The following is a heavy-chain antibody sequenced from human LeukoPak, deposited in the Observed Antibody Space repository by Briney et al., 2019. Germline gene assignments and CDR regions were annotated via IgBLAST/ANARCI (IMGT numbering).Heavy chain of an antibody. CDR2: ISSSSSYI. Sequence: GGSLRLSCVASGFTFNNYGINWVRQAPGKGLEWVSSISSSSSYIYYADSVKGRFTISRDNAKNSLYLQMNSLRAEDTAVYYCARRYCSGGSCYGNWFDPWGQGTLVTVSS. D-gene: IGHD2-15*01. V-gene: IGHV3-21*01. CDR1: GFTFNNYG. J-gene: IGHJ5*02. CDR3: ARRYCSGGSCYGNWFDP.